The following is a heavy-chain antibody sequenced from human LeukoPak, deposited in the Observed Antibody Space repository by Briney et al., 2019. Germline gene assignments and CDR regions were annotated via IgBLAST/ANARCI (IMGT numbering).Heavy chain of an antibody. CDR2: IYYSGST. Sequence: PSETLSLTCTVSGGSISSSSYYWGWIRQPPGKGLEWIGSIYYSGSTYYNPSLKSRVTISVDTSKNQFSLKLSSVTAADTAVYYCASPRYCSSNSCYFGYDYWGQGTLVTVSS. J-gene: IGHJ4*02. CDR1: GGSISSSSYY. V-gene: IGHV4-39*01. CDR3: ASPRYCSSNSCYFGYDY. D-gene: IGHD2-2*01.